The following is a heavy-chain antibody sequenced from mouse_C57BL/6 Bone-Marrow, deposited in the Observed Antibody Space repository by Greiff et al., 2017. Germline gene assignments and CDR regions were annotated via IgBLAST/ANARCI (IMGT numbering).Heavy chain of an antibody. CDR2: IYPRSGNT. D-gene: IGHD2-4*01. V-gene: IGHV1-81*01. CDR1: GYTFTSYG. CDR3: ARAIYYDYAWFAY. J-gene: IGHJ3*01. Sequence: VQLQQSGAELARPGASVKLSCKASGYTFTSYGISWVKQRTGQGLEWIGEIYPRSGNTYYNEQFKGKATLTGDKSSSTAYMELRSLTSEYSAFYFCARAIYYDYAWFAYWGQGTLVTVSA.